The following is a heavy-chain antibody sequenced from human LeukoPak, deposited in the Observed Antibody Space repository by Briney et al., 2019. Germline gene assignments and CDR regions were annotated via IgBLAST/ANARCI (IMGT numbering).Heavy chain of an antibody. CDR3: AREKYQLLFSDYYYMDV. V-gene: IGHV4-34*01. CDR2: VNHSGST. Sequence: SETLSLTRTVSGGSISSYYWSWIRQPPRKGLEWIGEVNHSGSTNYNPSLKSRVTISVDTSKNQFSLKLSSVTAADTAVYYCAREKYQLLFSDYYYMDVWGKGTTVTVSS. CDR1: GGSISSYY. J-gene: IGHJ6*03. D-gene: IGHD2-2*01.